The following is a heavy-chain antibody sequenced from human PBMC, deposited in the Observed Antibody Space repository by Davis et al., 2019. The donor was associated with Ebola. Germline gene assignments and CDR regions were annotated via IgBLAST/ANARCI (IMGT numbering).Heavy chain of an antibody. CDR2: IYYSGST. CDR3: ARQLWFGEFLYYYYGMDV. D-gene: IGHD3-10*01. CDR1: GGSISSSSYY. J-gene: IGHJ6*02. Sequence: MPSETLSLTCTVSGGSISSSSYYWSWIRQHPGKGLEWIGYIYYSGSTYYNPSLKSRVTISVDTSKNQFSLKLSSVTAADTAVYYCARQLWFGEFLYYYYGMDVWGQGTTVTVSS. V-gene: IGHV4-31*03.